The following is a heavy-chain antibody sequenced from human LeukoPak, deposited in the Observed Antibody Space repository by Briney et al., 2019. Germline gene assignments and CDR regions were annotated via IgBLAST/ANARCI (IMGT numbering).Heavy chain of an antibody. J-gene: IGHJ4*02. Sequence: GGSLRLSCAASGFTFSSYSMNWVRQAPGKGLEWVSSISSSSSYIYYADSVKGRFTISRDNAKNSLYLQMNSLRAEDTAVYYCATTVATGDVDYWGQGTLVTVSS. CDR3: ATTVATGDVDY. D-gene: IGHD5-12*01. CDR1: GFTFSSYS. V-gene: IGHV3-21*01. CDR2: ISSSSSYI.